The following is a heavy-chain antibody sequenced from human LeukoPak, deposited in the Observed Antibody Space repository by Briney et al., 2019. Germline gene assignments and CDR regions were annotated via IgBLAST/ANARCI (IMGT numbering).Heavy chain of an antibody. CDR1: GFTFSNYA. V-gene: IGHV3-23*01. J-gene: IGHJ4*02. Sequence: GGSLRLSCAASGFTFSNYAMAWVRQAPGKGLEWVSGLSGSGGNTFYAVSVKGRFTISRDNPKNTLYLQMNSLRAEDTAVYYCATEKGDSPDYWGQGTLVTVSS. CDR2: LSGSGGNT. D-gene: IGHD3-16*01. CDR3: ATEKGDSPDY.